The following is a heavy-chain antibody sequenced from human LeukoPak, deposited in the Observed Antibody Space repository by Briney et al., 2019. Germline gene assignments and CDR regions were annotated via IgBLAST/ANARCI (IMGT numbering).Heavy chain of an antibody. CDR2: ISAYNGNT. CDR3: ARDGENQPLYASYYYYGMDV. D-gene: IGHD2-2*02. J-gene: IGHJ6*02. V-gene: IGHV1-18*01. CDR1: GYTFTSYG. Sequence: GASVKVSCKASGYTFTSYGISWVRQAPGQGLEWMGWISAYNGNTNYAQKLQGRVTMTTDTSTSTAYMELRSLRSDDTAVYYCARDGENQPLYASYYYYGMDVWGQGTTVTVSS.